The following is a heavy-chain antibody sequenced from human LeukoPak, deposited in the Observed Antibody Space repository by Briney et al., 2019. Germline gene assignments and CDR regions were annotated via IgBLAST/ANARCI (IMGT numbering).Heavy chain of an antibody. V-gene: IGHV4-39*07. J-gene: IGHJ4*02. D-gene: IGHD3-10*01. CDR2: TYYSGST. Sequence: SETLSLTCTVSGGSISSRSYYWGWIRQPPGKGLEWIVSTYYSGSTNYNPSLKSRVTISVDTSKNQFSLKLTSVTAADTAVYYCARRVYSSGNYYFDYWGQGTLVTVSS. CDR3: ARRVYSSGNYYFDY. CDR1: GGSISSRSYY.